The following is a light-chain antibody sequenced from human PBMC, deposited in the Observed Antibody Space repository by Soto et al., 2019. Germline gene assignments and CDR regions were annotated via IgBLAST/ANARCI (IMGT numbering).Light chain of an antibody. CDR1: SSDVGGYNY. V-gene: IGLV2-8*01. J-gene: IGLJ2*01. CDR3: SSYAGSNKGV. CDR2: EVS. Sequence: QSALTQPPSASGSPGQSVTISCTGTSSDVGGYNYVSWYQQHPGKAPKLMIYEVSKQPSGVPDRFSGSKSGNTASLTVSGLQAEDEADYYCSSYAGSNKGVFGGGTQLTVL.